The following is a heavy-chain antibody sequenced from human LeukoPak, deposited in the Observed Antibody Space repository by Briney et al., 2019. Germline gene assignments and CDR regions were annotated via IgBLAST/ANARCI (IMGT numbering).Heavy chain of an antibody. V-gene: IGHV4-34*01. CDR3: ASIYYYGSGRSYNWFDP. Sequence: SETLSLTCAVYGGSFSGYYWSWIRQPPGRGLEWIGEINHSGSTNYNPSLKSRVTISVDTSKNQFSLKLSPVTAADTAAYYCASIYYYGSGRSYNWFDPWGQGTLVTVSS. CDR1: GGSFSGYY. CDR2: INHSGST. D-gene: IGHD3-10*01. J-gene: IGHJ5*02.